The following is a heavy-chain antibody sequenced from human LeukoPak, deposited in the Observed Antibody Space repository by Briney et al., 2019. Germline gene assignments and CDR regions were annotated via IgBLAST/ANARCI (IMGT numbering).Heavy chain of an antibody. CDR1: GGSISSSRYY. CDR3: ARDSMGPFWGSSIVDY. Sequence: SETLSLTCTVSGGSISSSRYYWGWIRQPPGKGLEWIGSIYYSGSTYYNPSLKSRVTISVDTSKNQFSLKLSSVTAADTAVYYCARDSMGPFWGSSIVDYWGQGTLVTVSS. D-gene: IGHD3-16*01. CDR2: IYYSGST. V-gene: IGHV4-39*07. J-gene: IGHJ4*02.